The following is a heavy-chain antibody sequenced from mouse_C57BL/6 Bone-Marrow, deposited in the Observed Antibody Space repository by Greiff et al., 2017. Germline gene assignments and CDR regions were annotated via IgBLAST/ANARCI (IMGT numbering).Heavy chain of an antibody. V-gene: IGHV3-6*01. CDR2: ISYDGSN. CDR1: GYSITSGYY. J-gene: IGHJ2*01. CDR3: ARGDYYFDY. Sequence: EVKLQESGPGLVKPSQSLSLTCSVTGYSITSGYYWNWIRQFPGNKLEWMGYISYDGSNNYNPSLKNRISITLDKSKNQFFLKLNSVTTEDTATYYCARGDYYFDYWGQGTTLTVSS.